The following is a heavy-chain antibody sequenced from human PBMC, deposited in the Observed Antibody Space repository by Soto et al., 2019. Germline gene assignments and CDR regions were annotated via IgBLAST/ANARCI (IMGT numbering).Heavy chain of an antibody. J-gene: IGHJ4*02. Sequence: SQTLSLTCGISGDRVSSNSATWNWIRQSPSRGLEWLGGTYYRSKWYNDYAVSVNSRITISPDTSKNHFSLQLNSVTPDDSAVYYFTRDLGRDVWGSFRHPFDYWGQGTLVTVSS. D-gene: IGHD3-16*02. CDR1: GDRVSSNSAT. CDR3: TRDLGRDVWGSFRHPFDY. V-gene: IGHV6-1*01. CDR2: TYYRSKWYN.